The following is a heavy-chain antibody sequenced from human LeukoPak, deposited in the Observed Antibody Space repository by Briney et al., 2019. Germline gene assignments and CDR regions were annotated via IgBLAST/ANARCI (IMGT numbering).Heavy chain of an antibody. D-gene: IGHD6-19*01. J-gene: IGHJ3*02. CDR2: IYYSGST. CDR1: GGSISSSSYY. CDR3: ACPHSSGWYHAFDI. V-gene: IGHV4-39*01. Sequence: SETLSLTCAVSGGSISSSSYYWGWIRQPPGKGLEWIGSIYYSGSTYYNPSLKSRVTISVDTSKNQFSLKLSSVTAADTAVYYCACPHSSGWYHAFDIWGQGTMVSVSS.